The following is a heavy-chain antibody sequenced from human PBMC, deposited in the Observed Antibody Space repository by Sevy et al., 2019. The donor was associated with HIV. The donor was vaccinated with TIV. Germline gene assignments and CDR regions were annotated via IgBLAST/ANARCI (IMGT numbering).Heavy chain of an antibody. CDR2: IWYDGSNK. J-gene: IGHJ3*02. V-gene: IGHV3-33*01. CDR3: AIDRAQQLVRDAFDI. Sequence: GGSLRLSCAASGFTFSSYGMHWVRQAPGKGLEWVAVIWYDGSNKYYADSVKGRFTSSRDNSKNTLNLQMNGLRAVDTAVYYCAIDRAQQLVRDAFDIWGQGTMVTVSS. D-gene: IGHD6-13*01. CDR1: GFTFSSYG.